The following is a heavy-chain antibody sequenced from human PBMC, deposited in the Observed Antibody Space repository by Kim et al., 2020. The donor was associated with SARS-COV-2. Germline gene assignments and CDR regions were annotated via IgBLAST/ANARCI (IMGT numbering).Heavy chain of an antibody. Sequence: GESLKISCKGSGHSFATFWIGWVRQRPGKGLEWMGLIYPGDSDTRYSPSFEGQVNISVDKSNSNAYLHWTSLKASDSAMYYCARLGAYCTGGDCFGFDYWGQGTLVAVSS. CDR2: IYPGDSDT. D-gene: IGHD2-8*02. CDR3: ARLGAYCTGGDCFGFDY. V-gene: IGHV5-51*01. J-gene: IGHJ4*02. CDR1: GHSFATFW.